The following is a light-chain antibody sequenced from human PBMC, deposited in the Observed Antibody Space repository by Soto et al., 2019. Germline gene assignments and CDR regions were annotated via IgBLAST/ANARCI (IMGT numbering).Light chain of an antibody. CDR1: QSISSW. J-gene: IGKJ4*02. CDR3: QQYNSYPS. Sequence: DIPMTQSPSTLSASVGDRVTITCRASQSISSWLAWYQQKPGKAPKLLIYKASSLESGVPSRFRGSGSGTEFTLTISSLQPDDFATSYCQQYNSYPSFGGGTKVEIK. V-gene: IGKV1-5*03. CDR2: KAS.